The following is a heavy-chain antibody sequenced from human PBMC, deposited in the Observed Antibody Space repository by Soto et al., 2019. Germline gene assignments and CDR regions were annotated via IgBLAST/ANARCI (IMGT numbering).Heavy chain of an antibody. V-gene: IGHV1-18*04. D-gene: IGHD3-22*01. J-gene: IGHJ4*02. CDR3: ARDLGDYFDSTGYYYPFDY. CDR2: ISAYTGNT. Sequence: QVQLVQSGAEVKKPGASVKVSCKASDYTFSSYGISWMRQAPGQGLEWMGWISAYTGNTKSTQKFQGRVTMTTNTSTSTAYMELRRLRSDDTAVYFCARDLGDYFDSTGYYYPFDYWGQGTLVTVSS. CDR1: DYTFSSYG.